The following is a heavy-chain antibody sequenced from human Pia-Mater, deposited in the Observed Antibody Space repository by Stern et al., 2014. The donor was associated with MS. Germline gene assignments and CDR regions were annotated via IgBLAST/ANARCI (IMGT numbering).Heavy chain of an antibody. CDR1: GFTFSSYG. CDR3: ARSSSPSPYYYYGMDV. J-gene: IGHJ6*02. D-gene: IGHD6-13*01. V-gene: IGHV3-33*01. Sequence: VQLVQSGGGVVQPGRSLRLSCAASGFTFSSYGMHWVRQAPGKGLEWVAVIWYEGSNKYYADSVRGRFTISIDNSKNTLYLQMNSLRAEDTAVYYCARSSSPSPYYYYGMDVWGQGTTVTVSS. CDR2: IWYEGSNK.